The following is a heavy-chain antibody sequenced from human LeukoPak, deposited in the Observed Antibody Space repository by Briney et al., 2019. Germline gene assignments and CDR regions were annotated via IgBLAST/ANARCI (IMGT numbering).Heavy chain of an antibody. V-gene: IGHV4-34*01. Sequence: SETLSLTCAVYGGSFSGYYWSWIRQPPGKGLEWIGEINHSGSTNYNPSLKSRVTISVDNSKNTLFLQMSSLRAEDTAVYYCAKETPEGVTFDYWGQGTLVTVSS. D-gene: IGHD5-18*01. CDR2: INHSGST. CDR1: GGSFSGYY. CDR3: AKETPEGVTFDY. J-gene: IGHJ4*02.